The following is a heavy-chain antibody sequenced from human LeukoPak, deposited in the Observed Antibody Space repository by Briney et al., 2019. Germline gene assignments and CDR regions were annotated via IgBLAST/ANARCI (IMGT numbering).Heavy chain of an antibody. Sequence: GGSLRLSCAASGFTFSSYGMNWVRQAPGKRLEWVSYISSSSDSIYYADSVKGRFTISRDNAENSLYLQMSSLRDEDAAVYYCARAMRSGYDYWGQGTLVTVSS. V-gene: IGHV3-48*02. D-gene: IGHD5-12*01. CDR2: ISSSSDSI. CDR3: ARAMRSGYDY. J-gene: IGHJ4*02. CDR1: GFTFSSYG.